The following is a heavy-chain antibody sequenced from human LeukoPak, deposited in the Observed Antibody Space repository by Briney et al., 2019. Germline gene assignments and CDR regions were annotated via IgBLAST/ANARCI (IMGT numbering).Heavy chain of an antibody. CDR2: ISAYNGNT. Sequence: ASVTVSCKASGYTFTSYGISWARQAPGQGLEWMGWISAYNGNTNYAQKLQGRVTMTTDTSTSTAYMELRSLTSEDPDVYYCAKDRPLNYCSLTTVASAFDIGGQGTMVTVFS. CDR3: AKDRPLNYCSLTTVASAFDI. J-gene: IGHJ3*02. D-gene: IGHD3-9*01. CDR1: GYTFTSYG. V-gene: IGHV1-18*01.